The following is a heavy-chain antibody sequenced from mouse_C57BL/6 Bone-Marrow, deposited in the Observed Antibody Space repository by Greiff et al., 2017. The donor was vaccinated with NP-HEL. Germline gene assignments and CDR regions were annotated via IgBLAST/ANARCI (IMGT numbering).Heavy chain of an antibody. D-gene: IGHD2-1*01. J-gene: IGHJ4*01. Sequence: VKLVESGAELVRPGTSVKMSCKASGYTFTNYWIGWAKQRPGHGLEWIGDIYPGGGYTNYNEKFKGKATLTADKSSSTAYMQFSSLTSEDSAIYYCARCYYGNYYAMDYWGQGTSVTVSS. V-gene: IGHV1-63*01. CDR1: GYTFTNYW. CDR3: ARCYYGNYYAMDY. CDR2: IYPGGGYT.